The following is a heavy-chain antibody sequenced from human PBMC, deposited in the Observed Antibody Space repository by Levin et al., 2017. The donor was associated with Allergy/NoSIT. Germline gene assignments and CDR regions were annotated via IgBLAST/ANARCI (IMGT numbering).Heavy chain of an antibody. CDR2: IYSGGST. D-gene: IGHD3-10*01. J-gene: IGHJ2*01. V-gene: IGHV3-53*01. CDR1: GFTVSSNY. Sequence: TGGSLRLSCAASGFTVSSNYMSWVRQAPGKGLEWVSVIYSGGSTYYADSVKGRFTISRDNSKNTLYLQMNSLRAEDTAVYYCAREVPFQQGDLWGRGTLVTVSS. CDR3: AREVPFQQGDL.